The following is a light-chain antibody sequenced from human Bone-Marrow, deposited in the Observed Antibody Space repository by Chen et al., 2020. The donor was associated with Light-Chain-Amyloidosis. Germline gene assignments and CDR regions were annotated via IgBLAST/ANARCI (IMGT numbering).Light chain of an antibody. CDR2: YDT. Sequence: SYVLTQPPSVSVAPGETATLTCGGNKIGIKSVHWYHQKPGQAPVLVVYYDTERPSGIPVRFACCNSGNTATRTSSRVEDGDETDYYCQVWDGLLDHVVFGGGTRLTVL. V-gene: IGLV3-21*02. CDR1: KIGIKS. J-gene: IGLJ2*01. CDR3: QVWDGLLDHVV.